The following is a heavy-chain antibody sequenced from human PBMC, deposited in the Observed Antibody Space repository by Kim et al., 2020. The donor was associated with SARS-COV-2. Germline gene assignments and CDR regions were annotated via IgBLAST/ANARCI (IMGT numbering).Heavy chain of an antibody. V-gene: IGHV1-2*04. D-gene: IGHD3-10*01. CDR3: ARDSITMVRYGMDV. J-gene: IGHJ6*02. Sequence: AQKFQGWVTMTRDTSISTAYMELSRLRSDDTAVYYCARDSITMVRYGMDVWGQGTTVTVSS.